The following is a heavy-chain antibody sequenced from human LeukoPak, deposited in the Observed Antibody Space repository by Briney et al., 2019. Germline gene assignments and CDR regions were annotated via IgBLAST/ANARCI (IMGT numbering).Heavy chain of an antibody. CDR2: ISSSSGTI. V-gene: IGHV3-48*04. CDR3: ARDQYGGNVFDAFEI. CDR1: GFTFSSYS. J-gene: IGHJ3*02. Sequence: GGSLRLSCAASGFTFSSYSMNWVRQAPGKGLEWVSYISSSSGTIHYADSVKGRFTISRDNAKNSLFLQMNSLRVEDTAVYYCARDQYGGNVFDAFEIWGQGTMVTISS. D-gene: IGHD4-23*01.